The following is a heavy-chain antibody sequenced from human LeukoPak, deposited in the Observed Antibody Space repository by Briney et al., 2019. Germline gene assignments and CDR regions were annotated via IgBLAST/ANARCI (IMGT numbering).Heavy chain of an antibody. CDR3: AKAQLITAAAGEYFPH. CDR1: VFTFISYG. Sequence: GGALRLSCAASVFTFISYGMHWVGQAPGKGLEGVAVISYDGSNKYYADSVKVRFTTSRDNSKNTLNLQMNSLRAEDTAVYYCAKAQLITAAAGEYFPHWGQGTLVTVS. CDR2: ISYDGSNK. D-gene: IGHD6-13*01. J-gene: IGHJ1*01. V-gene: IGHV3-30*18.